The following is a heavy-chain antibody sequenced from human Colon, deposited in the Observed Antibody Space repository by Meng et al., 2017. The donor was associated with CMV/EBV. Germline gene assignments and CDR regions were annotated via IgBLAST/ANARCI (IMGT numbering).Heavy chain of an antibody. CDR3: ARDHRGALYDNDAFNI. CDR2: ISADGTSK. J-gene: IGHJ3*02. V-gene: IGHV3-21*06. Sequence: GESLKISCETSGFVFSNYNMNWVQQAPGKGLEWVSSISADGTSKHYSDSVKGRFTISGDIAKSTLYLQLDSLRAEDTAVYYCARDHRGALYDNDAFNIWGQGTMVTVSS. CDR1: GFVFSNYN. D-gene: IGHD5/OR15-5a*01.